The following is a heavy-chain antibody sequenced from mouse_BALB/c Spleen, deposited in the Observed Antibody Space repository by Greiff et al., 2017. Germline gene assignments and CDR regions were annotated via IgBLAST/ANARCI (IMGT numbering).Heavy chain of an antibody. CDR3: AREVITTVVEGYFDV. Sequence: EVKLEESGGGLVKPGGSLKLSCAASGFTFSSYAMSWVRQTPEKRLEWVASISSGGSTYYPDSVKGRFTISRDNARNILYLQMSSLRSEDTAMYYCAREVITTVVEGYFDVWGAGTTVTVSA. J-gene: IGHJ1*01. V-gene: IGHV5-6-5*01. CDR2: ISSGGST. CDR1: GFTFSSYA. D-gene: IGHD1-1*01.